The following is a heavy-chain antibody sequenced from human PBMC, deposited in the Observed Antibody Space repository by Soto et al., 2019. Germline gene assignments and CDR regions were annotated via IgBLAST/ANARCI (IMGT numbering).Heavy chain of an antibody. J-gene: IGHJ4*02. CDR1: GYTFTSNS. CDR2: ISTSSGNT. Sequence: QVQLVQSGSELRKPGASVKVSCKASGYTFTSNSITWVRQAPGQGLEWMGWISTSSGNTKFAQKFQGRVTLTTDTSTSTAYMELTSLRSDDTAVYYCARGGGYAVDYWGQGTPVTVST. CDR3: ARGGGYAVDY. D-gene: IGHD5-12*01. V-gene: IGHV1-18*04.